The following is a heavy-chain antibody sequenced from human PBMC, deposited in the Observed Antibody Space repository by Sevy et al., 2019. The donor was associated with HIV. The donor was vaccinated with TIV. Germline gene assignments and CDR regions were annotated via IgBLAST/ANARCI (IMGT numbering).Heavy chain of an antibody. J-gene: IGHJ3*02. V-gene: IGHV3-30*02. CDR2: IRYDGSNE. D-gene: IGHD2-8*02. CDR3: AKDRKVLLVVYAIPFDALDI. CDR1: GFTFSNYG. Sequence: GGSLRLSCAASGFTFSNYGIHWVRQAPGKGLEWVAFIRYDGSNEYYVDSVKGRFTISRENSKSTLYLQMNSLSAEDTAVYYCAKDRKVLLVVYAIPFDALDIWGQGTMVTVSS.